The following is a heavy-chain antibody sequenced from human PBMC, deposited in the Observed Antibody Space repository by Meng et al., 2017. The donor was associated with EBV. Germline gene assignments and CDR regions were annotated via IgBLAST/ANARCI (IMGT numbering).Heavy chain of an antibody. D-gene: IGHD1/OR15-1a*01. J-gene: IGHJ4*02. CDR2: IIPAGGNT. V-gene: IGHV1-46*01. CDR3: VRELVGGTFDY. CDR1: GYTFTSYY. Sequence: QVAAVQAGAGVKEPGASVKVSCKASGYTFTSYYLHWVRRAPGQGLEWMGIIIPAGGNTNYAQKFRGRFTMTRDTSTSTVYMDLSILTSEDTAVYYCVRELVGGTFDYWGQGTLVTVSS.